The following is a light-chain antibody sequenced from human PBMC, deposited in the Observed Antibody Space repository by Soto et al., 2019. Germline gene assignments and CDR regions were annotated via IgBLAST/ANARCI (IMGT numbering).Light chain of an antibody. Sequence: QSVLTQPPSVSGAPGQRVTISCTGSSSNFWAGYDVHWYQQLPGTAPKLLIYGNYNRPSGVPDRFSGSKSGTSISLAITGLQAEDEADYYCQSYDSSLSGFVFGTGTKVTVL. J-gene: IGLJ1*01. CDR3: QSYDSSLSGFV. CDR1: SSNFWAGYD. CDR2: GNY. V-gene: IGLV1-40*01.